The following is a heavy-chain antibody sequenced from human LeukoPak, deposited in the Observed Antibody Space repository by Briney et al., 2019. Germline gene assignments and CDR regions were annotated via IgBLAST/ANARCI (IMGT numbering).Heavy chain of an antibody. D-gene: IGHD3-9*01. V-gene: IGHV1-8*01. CDR2: MNPNSGNT. CDR1: GYTFTSYD. J-gene: IGHJ4*02. Sequence: ASVKVSCKASGYTFTSYDINWVRQATGQGLEWMGWMNPNSGNTGYAQKFQGRVTMTRNTSISTAYMELSSLRSEDTAVYYCARVHHDILTGYTQGNWGQGTLVTVSS. CDR3: ARVHHDILTGYTQGN.